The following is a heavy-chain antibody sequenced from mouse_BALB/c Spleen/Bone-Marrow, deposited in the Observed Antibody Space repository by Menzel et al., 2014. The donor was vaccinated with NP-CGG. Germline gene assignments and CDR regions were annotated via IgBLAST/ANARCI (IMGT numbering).Heavy chain of an antibody. CDR2: IYPGNVDT. J-gene: IGHJ2*01. Sequence: QVQLQQSGPELVKPGTSVRISCKPSGYTFTSYCIHWVKQRPGQGLEWIGWIYPGNVDTKYNEKFKGKATLTADKSSSTAYMQLSSLTSEDSAVYFCARETRYGNYVDYSDYWGQGTTLTVSS. CDR3: ARETRYGNYVDYSDY. V-gene: IGHV1S56*01. D-gene: IGHD2-10*02. CDR1: GYTFTSYC.